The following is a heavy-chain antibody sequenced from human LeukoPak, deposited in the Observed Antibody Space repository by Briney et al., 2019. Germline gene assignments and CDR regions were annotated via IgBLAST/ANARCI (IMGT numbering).Heavy chain of an antibody. V-gene: IGHV3-21*01. CDR1: GFTFSSDS. CDR3: ARDLGYPNWFYP. CDR2: ISSSSSYI. Sequence: GGSLRISCAASGFTFSSDSMNCVRQAPGKGLEWVSSISSSSSYIYYADSVKGRFTISRDNAKNSLYLQMNSLRAEDTAVYYCARDLGYPNWFYPWGQGTLVTVSS. J-gene: IGHJ5*02. D-gene: IGHD5-18*01.